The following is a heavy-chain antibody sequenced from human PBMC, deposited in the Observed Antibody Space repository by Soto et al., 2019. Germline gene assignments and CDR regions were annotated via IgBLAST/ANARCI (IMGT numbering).Heavy chain of an antibody. D-gene: IGHD6-6*01. J-gene: IGHJ5*02. Sequence: QLVESGGDLVQPGESLRLSCAASGFPFSTYWMSWVRQAPGEGLVWVANIKQDGSEKYYVDSVKGRFTISRDNAKNSLYLQMNSLRAEDTAVYYCARELSSSSLCNWFDPWGQGTLVTVSS. CDR2: IKQDGSEK. CDR3: ARELSSSSLCNWFDP. CDR1: GFPFSTYW. V-gene: IGHV3-7*03.